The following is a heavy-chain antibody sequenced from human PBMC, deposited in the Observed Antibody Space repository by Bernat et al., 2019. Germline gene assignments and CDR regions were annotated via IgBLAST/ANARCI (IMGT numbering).Heavy chain of an antibody. CDR2: INHSGST. J-gene: IGHJ4*02. CDR1: GGSFSGYY. V-gene: IGHV4-34*01. CDR3: ARGLGLGYDILTGYPLLGYFDY. D-gene: IGHD3-9*01. Sequence: QVQLQQWGAGLLKPPETLSLTCAVYGGSFSGYYWSWIRQPPGKGLEWIGEINHSGSTHYNPSLKSRVTISVDPSKNQFSRKLSSVTAADTAVYYCARGLGLGYDILTGYPLLGYFDYWGQGTLVTVSS.